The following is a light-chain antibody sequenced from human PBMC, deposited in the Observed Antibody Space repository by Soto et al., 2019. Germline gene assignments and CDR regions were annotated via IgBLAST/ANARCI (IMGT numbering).Light chain of an antibody. V-gene: IGKV3-15*01. CDR1: QTINNN. CDR3: QQYNNWTQT. CDR2: GAS. J-gene: IGKJ1*01. Sequence: VMTQAPATLSVSPGERATLSCRVSQTINNNIAWYQLKDGQVPSLLVYGASTRATDIPARFSGSGSGTEFTLTIGSLQSEDFAEYHCQQYNNWTQTFGQGTQVDIK.